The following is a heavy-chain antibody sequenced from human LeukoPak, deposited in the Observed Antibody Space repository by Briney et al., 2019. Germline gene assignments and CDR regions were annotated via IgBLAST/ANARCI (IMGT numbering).Heavy chain of an antibody. V-gene: IGHV1-69*06. CDR3: ARTGDGSDYFDY. J-gene: IGHJ4*02. CDR1: GGTLSSYA. Sequence: ASVKVSCKASGGTLSSYAISWVRQAPGQGLEWMGGIIPIFGTANYAQKFQGRVTITADKSTSTAYMELSSLRSEDTAVYYCARTGDGSDYFDYWGQGTLVTVSS. D-gene: IGHD5-24*01. CDR2: IIPIFGTA.